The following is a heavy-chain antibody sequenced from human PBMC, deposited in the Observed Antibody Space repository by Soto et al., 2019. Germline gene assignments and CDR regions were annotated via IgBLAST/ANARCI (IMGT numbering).Heavy chain of an antibody. D-gene: IGHD7-27*01. CDR3: TTDGELGMSYFDY. CDR2: IKSKTDGGTT. V-gene: IGHV3-15*01. CDR1: GFTFSNAW. J-gene: IGHJ4*02. Sequence: GGSLRLSCAASGFTFSNAWMSWVRQAPGKGLEWVGRIKSKTDGGTTDYAAPVKGRFTITRDDSKNTLYLQMNSLKTEDTAVYYCTTDGELGMSYFDYWGQGTLVTVSS.